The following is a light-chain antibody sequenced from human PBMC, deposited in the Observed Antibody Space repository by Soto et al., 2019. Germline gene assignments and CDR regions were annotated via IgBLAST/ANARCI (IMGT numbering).Light chain of an antibody. CDR1: QTVSSD. J-gene: IGKJ2*01. CDR2: GAS. CDR3: QHYNNWPQYT. Sequence: IVMTQSPATLSVSPGERATLSCRASQTVSSDLAWYQQKPGQAPRLLMYGASTRAAGVPARFSGSGSGTEFTLTISRLESEDFGVYFCQHYNNWPQYTFGQGTKVDIK. V-gene: IGKV3-15*01.